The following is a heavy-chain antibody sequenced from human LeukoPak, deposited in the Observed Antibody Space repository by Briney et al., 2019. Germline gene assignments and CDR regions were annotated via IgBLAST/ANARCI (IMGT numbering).Heavy chain of an antibody. D-gene: IGHD6-13*01. J-gene: IGHJ4*02. Sequence: PGGSLRLSCAASGFTFGSYWMSWVRQAPGKGLEWVANINQDGSEKYYVDSVKGRFTISRDNAKNSLYLQMNSLRAEDTAVYYCARDPIAAAGPFDYWGQGTLVTVSS. CDR2: INQDGSEK. CDR1: GFTFGSYW. V-gene: IGHV3-7*01. CDR3: ARDPIAAAGPFDY.